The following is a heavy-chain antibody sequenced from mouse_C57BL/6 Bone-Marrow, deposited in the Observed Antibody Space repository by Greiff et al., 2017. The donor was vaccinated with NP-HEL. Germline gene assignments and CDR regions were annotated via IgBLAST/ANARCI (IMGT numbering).Heavy chain of an antibody. V-gene: IGHV1-64*01. CDR3: ARHLLYYYGSREDY. CDR2: IHPNSGST. Sequence: VQLQQSGAELVKPGASVKLSCKASGYTFTSYWMHWVKQRPGQGLEWIGMIHPNSGSTNYNEKFKSKATLTVDKSSSTAYMQLSSLTSEDSAVYYCARHLLYYYGSREDYWGQGTTLTVSS. J-gene: IGHJ2*01. D-gene: IGHD1-1*01. CDR1: GYTFTSYW.